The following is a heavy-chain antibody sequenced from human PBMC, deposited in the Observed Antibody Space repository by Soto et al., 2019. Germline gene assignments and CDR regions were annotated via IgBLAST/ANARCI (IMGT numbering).Heavy chain of an antibody. J-gene: IGHJ4*02. V-gene: IGHV3-15*01. CDR3: TTFGPGYNTYAFDY. CDR2: IKSRDNGGTP. D-gene: IGHD5-18*01. CDR1: GFTFSKAW. Sequence: EVQLVESGGGLVKPGGSLTLSCAASGFTFSKAWMGWVRQAPGKGLEWVGRIKSRDNGGTPDYAAPVKGRFTISRDDSKTTQYLQMSSLKTEDTAVYYCTTFGPGYNTYAFDYWGQGLLVTVSS.